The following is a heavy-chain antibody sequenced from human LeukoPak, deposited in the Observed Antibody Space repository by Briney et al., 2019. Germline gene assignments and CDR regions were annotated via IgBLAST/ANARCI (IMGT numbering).Heavy chain of an antibody. CDR3: ARENDSSGRYYYYYMHV. D-gene: IGHD3-22*01. J-gene: IGHJ6*03. V-gene: IGHV4-61*02. CDR1: GGSISSGSYY. CDR2: IYTSGST. Sequence: SETLSLTCTVSGGSISSGSYYWSWIRQPAGKGLEWIGRIYTSGSTNYNPSLKSRVTMSVDTSKNQFSLKLSSVTAADTAVYYCARENDSSGRYYYYYMHVWGKGTTVTVSS.